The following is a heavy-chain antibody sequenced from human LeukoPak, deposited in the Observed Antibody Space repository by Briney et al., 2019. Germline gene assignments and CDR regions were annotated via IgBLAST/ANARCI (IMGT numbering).Heavy chain of an antibody. CDR3: ARDPNPTTITTTSGY. V-gene: IGHV3-48*03. Sequence: PGGSLRLSCAASGFTFSSYEMNWVRQAPGKGLKWVSYISSSGSTKDYADSVKGRFTISRDNAKNSLYLQMNSLRAEDTGIYYCARDPNPTTITTTSGYWGQGTLVTVSS. J-gene: IGHJ4*02. D-gene: IGHD4-11*01. CDR2: ISSSGSTK. CDR1: GFTFSSYE.